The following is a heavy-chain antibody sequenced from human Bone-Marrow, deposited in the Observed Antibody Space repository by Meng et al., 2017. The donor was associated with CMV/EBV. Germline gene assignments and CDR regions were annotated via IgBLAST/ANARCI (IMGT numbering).Heavy chain of an antibody. V-gene: IGHV4-34*01. CDR2: INHSGST. Sequence: SETLSLTCAVYGGSFSGYYWSWIRQPPGKGLEWIGEINHSGSTNYNPSLKSRVTISVDTSKNQFSLKLSSVTAADTAVYYCAREGATARDFDYWGQGKLVTVSS. CDR3: AREGATARDFDY. D-gene: IGHD1-26*01. CDR1: GGSFSGYY. J-gene: IGHJ4*02.